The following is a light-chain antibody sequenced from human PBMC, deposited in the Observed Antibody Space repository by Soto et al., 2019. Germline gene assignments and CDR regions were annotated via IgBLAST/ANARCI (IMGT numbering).Light chain of an antibody. CDR1: QSFISY. CDR2: DAS. CDR3: QQYNSYSRT. V-gene: IGKV3-11*01. Sequence: IVFTQSPATLSLSPGERATLSCRASQSFISYLSWYQQKPGQAPRLLIYDASNRTTGIPARFSGSGSATEFTLTISSLQPDDFATYYCQQYNSYSRTFGQGTKVDIK. J-gene: IGKJ1*01.